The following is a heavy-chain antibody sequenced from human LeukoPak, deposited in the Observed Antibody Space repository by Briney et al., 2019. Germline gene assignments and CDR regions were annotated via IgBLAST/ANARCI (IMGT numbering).Heavy chain of an antibody. D-gene: IGHD5-18*01. CDR3: ARHLSGVTGYTYGRGIDY. V-gene: IGHV3-7*01. Sequence: GGSLRLSCAASGFTFTNYWMSWVRQAPGKGLELVANIKQDRSEKYYVDSVKGRFTISRDNAKKSLYLQVNSLRAEDTAVYYCARHLSGVTGYTYGRGIDYWGQGTLVTVSS. J-gene: IGHJ4*02. CDR2: IKQDRSEK. CDR1: GFTFTNYW.